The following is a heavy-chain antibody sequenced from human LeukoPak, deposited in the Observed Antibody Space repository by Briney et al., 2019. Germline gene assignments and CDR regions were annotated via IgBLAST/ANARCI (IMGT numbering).Heavy chain of an antibody. D-gene: IGHD3-10*01. CDR1: GYTFTGYD. V-gene: IGHV1-2*02. Sequence: ASVKVSCQACGYTFTGYDIHWVRQALGQGLQWMGWINPNTGATNYAQEFQGRVTMTRDTSIGTAHMELSRLRSDDTAVYYCARDYYGSGSYSSDYWGQGTLVTVSS. J-gene: IGHJ4*02. CDR3: ARDYYGSGSYSSDY. CDR2: INPNTGAT.